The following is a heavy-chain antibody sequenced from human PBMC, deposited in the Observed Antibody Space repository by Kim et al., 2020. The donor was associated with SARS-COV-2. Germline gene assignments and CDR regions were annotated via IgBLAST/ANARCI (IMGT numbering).Heavy chain of an antibody. Sequence: SETLSLTCTVSGGSISSSSYYWGWIRQPPGKGLEWIGSIYYSGSTYYNPSLKSRVTISVDTSKNQFSLKLSSVTAADTAVYYCVLTLELLSEWGQGTLVTVSS. D-gene: IGHD1-7*01. CDR2: IYYSGST. CDR1: GGSISSSSYY. CDR3: VLTLELLSE. V-gene: IGHV4-39*01. J-gene: IGHJ4*02.